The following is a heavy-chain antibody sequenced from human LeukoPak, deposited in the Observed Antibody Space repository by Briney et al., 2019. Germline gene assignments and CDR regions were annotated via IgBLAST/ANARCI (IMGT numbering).Heavy chain of an antibody. D-gene: IGHD3-10*01. J-gene: IGHJ5*02. V-gene: IGHV1-46*01. CDR2: INPSGGST. Sequence: ASVKVSCKASGYTFTSYYMHWVRQAPGQGLEWMGIINPSGGSTSYAQKFQGRVTMTRDTSTSTVYMELSSLRSEDTAVYYCARVPGPGSYYNGWFDPWGQGTLVTVSS. CDR1: GYTFTSYY. CDR3: ARVPGPGSYYNGWFDP.